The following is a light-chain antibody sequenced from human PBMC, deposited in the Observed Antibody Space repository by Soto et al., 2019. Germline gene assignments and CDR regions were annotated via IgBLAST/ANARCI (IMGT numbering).Light chain of an antibody. CDR1: SSDIGDSNY. CDR3: SSFRSSSTSYF. J-gene: IGLJ1*01. Sequence: QSVLTQPASVSGSPGQSITISCTGTSSDIGDSNYVSWYQQHPGKAPKLVIYDVSNRPSGVSNRFSGSKSANTASLTISGLQAEDEADYYCSSFRSSSTSYFFGTGTRVT. CDR2: DVS. V-gene: IGLV2-14*03.